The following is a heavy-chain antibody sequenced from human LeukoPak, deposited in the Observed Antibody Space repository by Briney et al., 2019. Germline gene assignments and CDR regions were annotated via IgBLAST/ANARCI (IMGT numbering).Heavy chain of an antibody. CDR1: GGSISSYY. D-gene: IGHD5-24*01. CDR2: IYYSGST. CDR3: ARYRDGYHFDY. V-gene: IGHV4-59*08. Sequence: PSETLSLTCTVSGGSISSYYWSWIRQPPGKGLEWIGYIYYSGSTNYNPSLKSRVIMSVDTSKNQFSLNLSFVTAADTAVYYCARYRDGYHFDYWGQRALVTVSS. J-gene: IGHJ4*02.